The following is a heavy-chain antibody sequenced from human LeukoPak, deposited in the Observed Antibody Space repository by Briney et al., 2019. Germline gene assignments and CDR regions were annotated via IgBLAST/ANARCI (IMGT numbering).Heavy chain of an antibody. V-gene: IGHV3-23*01. D-gene: IGHD3-10*01. CDR1: RFTFSSYA. Sequence: GGALRLCCAASRFTFSSYAMSWVRQAPGRGLEWVAVISATDGSTYYADSVKGRFTISRDNSKNTLYLHMNSLRAEDTAVYFCAKDGSGSFWQLSFDYWGQGTLVTVSS. CDR2: ISATDGST. J-gene: IGHJ4*02. CDR3: AKDGSGSFWQLSFDY.